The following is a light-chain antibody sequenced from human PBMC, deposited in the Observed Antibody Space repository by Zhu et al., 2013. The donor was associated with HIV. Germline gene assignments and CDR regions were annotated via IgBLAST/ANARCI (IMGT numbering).Light chain of an antibody. V-gene: IGLV2-14*01. CDR2: EVS. CDR3: SSYTSTGTVI. CDR1: ISDVGGY. Sequence: QSALTQPASVSGSPGQSITISCTGTISDVGGYVSWYQQHPDKAPKLMIFEVSNRPSGVSHRFSGSKSGNTASLTISGLQADDEADYYCSSYTSTGTVIFGGGTRLTVL. J-gene: IGLJ2*01.